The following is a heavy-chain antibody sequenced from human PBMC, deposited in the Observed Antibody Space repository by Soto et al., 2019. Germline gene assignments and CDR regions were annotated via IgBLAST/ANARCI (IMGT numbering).Heavy chain of an antibody. V-gene: IGHV1-46*03. Sequence: QVQVVQSGAEVKKPGASVRISCKASGYTFTDYFIHWVRQAPGQGLEWMGRINPSGGSTTKALKFQGRITMTGDTSTSTAYMELSSLRSDDTAVYYCTRGRQYYQYAMDVWGQGTTVTVSS. CDR2: INPSGGST. CDR1: GYTFTDYF. CDR3: TRGRQYYQYAMDV. J-gene: IGHJ6*02.